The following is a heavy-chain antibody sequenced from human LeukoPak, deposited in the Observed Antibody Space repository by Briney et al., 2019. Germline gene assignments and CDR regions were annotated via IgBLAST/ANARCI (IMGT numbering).Heavy chain of an antibody. J-gene: IGHJ4*02. V-gene: IGHV1-69*13. CDR2: IIPIFGTA. D-gene: IGHD3-22*01. Sequence: VKVSCKASGGTFSSYAISWVRQAPGQGLEWMGGIIPIFGTANYAQKFQGRVTITADESTSTAYMELSSLRSEDTAVYYCARDKDYYDSSGYYSAPGYYFDYWGQGTLVTVSS. CDR3: ARDKDYYDSSGYYSAPGYYFDY. CDR1: GGTFSSYA.